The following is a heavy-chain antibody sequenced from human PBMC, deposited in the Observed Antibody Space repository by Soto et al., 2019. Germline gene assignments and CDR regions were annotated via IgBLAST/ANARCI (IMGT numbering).Heavy chain of an antibody. D-gene: IGHD5-18*01. V-gene: IGHV3-30*18. CDR2: ISYDGSNK. CDR3: AKDIVRYTYGACDY. J-gene: IGHJ4*02. Sequence: QVQLVESGGAVVQPGKSLRLSCAASGFTFNTYDMYWVRQAPGKGLEWVAAISYDGSNKYHADSVKGRFTISRDNSKNTVYLQMNSLRVEDTAVYYCAKDIVRYTYGACDYWGQGALGTVSS. CDR1: GFTFNTYD.